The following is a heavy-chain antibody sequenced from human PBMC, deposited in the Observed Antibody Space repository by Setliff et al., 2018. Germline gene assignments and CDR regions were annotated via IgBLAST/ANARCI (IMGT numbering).Heavy chain of an antibody. J-gene: IGHJ4*02. D-gene: IGHD3-22*01. CDR2: ISACNGNT. V-gene: IGHV1-18*01. CDR1: GYTFTSYG. CDR3: ARAPPPYDSSGYYPREDYFDY. Sequence: GASVKVSCKASGYTFTSYGISWVRQAPGQGLEWMGWISACNGNTNYAQKLQGRVTMTTDTSTSTAYMELRSLRSDDTAVYYCARAPPPYDSSGYYPREDYFDYWGQGTLVTVSS.